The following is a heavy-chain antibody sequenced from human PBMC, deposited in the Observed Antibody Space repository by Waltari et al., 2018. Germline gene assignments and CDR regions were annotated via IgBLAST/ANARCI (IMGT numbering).Heavy chain of an antibody. CDR1: GGSISSSSYY. CDR2: IYYSGST. CDR3: ARSYNWNYRWFDP. J-gene: IGHJ5*02. D-gene: IGHD1-7*01. V-gene: IGHV4-39*01. Sequence: QLQLQESGPGLVKPSETLSLTCPVSGGSISSSSYYWGWIRQPPGKGLEWIGSIYYSGSTYYNPSLKSRVTISVDTSKNQFSLKLSSVTAADTAVYYCARSYNWNYRWFDPWGQGTLVTVSS.